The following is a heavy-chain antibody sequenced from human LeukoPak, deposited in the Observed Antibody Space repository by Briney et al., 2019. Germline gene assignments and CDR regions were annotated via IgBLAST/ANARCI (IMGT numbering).Heavy chain of an antibody. CDR3: ARVKGYGGPEALFDY. Sequence: ASVKVACKASGYTFTSYYMHWVRQAPGQGLEWMGIINPSGGSTSYAQKFQGRVTMTRDTSTSTVYMELSSLRSEDTAVYYCARVKGYGGPEALFDYWGQGTLVTVSS. D-gene: IGHD4-23*01. V-gene: IGHV1-46*01. J-gene: IGHJ4*02. CDR1: GYTFTSYY. CDR2: INPSGGST.